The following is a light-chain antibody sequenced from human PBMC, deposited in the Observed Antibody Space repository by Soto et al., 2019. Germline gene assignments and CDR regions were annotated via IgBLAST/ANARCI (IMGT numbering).Light chain of an antibody. Sequence: QSVLTQPPSVSGAPGQRVTNSCTGSSSNIGAGYDVHWYQQFPGTAPRLLIYANNNRPSGVPDRFSGSKSGTSASLAITGLQADDEAEYYCQSYDFGLSAHNYVFGTGTKVTVL. J-gene: IGLJ1*01. CDR3: QSYDFGLSAHNYV. CDR1: SSNIGAGYD. V-gene: IGLV1-40*01. CDR2: ANN.